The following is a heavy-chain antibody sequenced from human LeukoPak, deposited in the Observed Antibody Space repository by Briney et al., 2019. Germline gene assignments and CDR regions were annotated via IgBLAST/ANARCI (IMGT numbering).Heavy chain of an antibody. D-gene: IGHD3-22*01. CDR1: GFTFSNAW. CDR3: ARDLHYYDSSGYSH. J-gene: IGHJ4*02. V-gene: IGHV3-7*01. CDR2: IKQDGSEK. Sequence: GGSLRLSCAASGFTFSNAWMSWVRQAPGKGLEWVANIKQDGSEKYYVDSVKGRFTISRDNAKNSLYLQMNSLRAEDTAVYYCARDLHYYDSSGYSHWGQGTLVTVSS.